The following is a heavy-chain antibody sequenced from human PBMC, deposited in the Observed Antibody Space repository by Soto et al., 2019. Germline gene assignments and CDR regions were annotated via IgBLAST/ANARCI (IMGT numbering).Heavy chain of an antibody. V-gene: IGHV3-23*01. CDR3: AKPAVASPAYYYYEY. Sequence: RGSLRLSCAASGFTFSSYAMTWVRQAPGKGLEWVSGISNSGGVTYYADSVKGRFTISRDNSKNTLYLQMNSLRAEDTAVYYCAKPAVASPAYYYYEYWVYGTLV. CDR2: ISNSGGVT. CDR1: GFTFSSYA. D-gene: IGHD6-19*01. J-gene: IGHJ4*01.